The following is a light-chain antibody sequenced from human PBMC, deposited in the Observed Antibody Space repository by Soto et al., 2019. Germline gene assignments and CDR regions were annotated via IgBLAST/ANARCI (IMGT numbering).Light chain of an antibody. CDR3: QSADRSDTYWV. J-gene: IGLJ3*02. CDR1: ALPKQF. CDR2: NDS. V-gene: IGLV3-25*02. Sequence: SYELTQPPSVSVPAGQMARITCSGDALPKQFACWYQKKPGQAPVMVIYNDSERPSGIPERFSGSSSGTTVTLIISGVQAEDEADYYCQSADRSDTYWVFGGGTQLTVL.